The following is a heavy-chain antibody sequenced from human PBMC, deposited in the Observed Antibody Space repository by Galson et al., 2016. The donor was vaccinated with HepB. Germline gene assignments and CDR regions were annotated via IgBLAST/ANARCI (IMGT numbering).Heavy chain of an antibody. J-gene: IGHJ6*02. V-gene: IGHV4-39*01. CDR2: IYYSGNT. CDR1: GGSISSSSYY. CDR3: ATRPCSSTSCYYYYGMDV. Sequence: SETLSLTCAVSGGSISSSSYYWGWIRQPPGKGLEWIGSIYYSGNTYYNPSLESRVTISVDTSKNQFSLRLSSVTAADTAAYYCATRPCSSTSCYYYYGMDVWGRGTTVTVSS. D-gene: IGHD2-2*01.